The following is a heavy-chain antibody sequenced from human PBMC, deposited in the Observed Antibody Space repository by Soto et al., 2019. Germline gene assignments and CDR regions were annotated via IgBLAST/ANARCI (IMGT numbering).Heavy chain of an antibody. Sequence: AGGSLRLSCAASGFTFTSYAMSWVRQAPGKGLEWVSAIGGSGGSTYYADSVKGRFTISRDNSKNTLYLQMHGLRAEDTALYYCAKDRLAGTRSFDYWGQGTLVTVSS. D-gene: IGHD6-19*01. CDR1: GFTFTSYA. J-gene: IGHJ4*02. CDR3: AKDRLAGTRSFDY. V-gene: IGHV3-23*01. CDR2: IGGSGGST.